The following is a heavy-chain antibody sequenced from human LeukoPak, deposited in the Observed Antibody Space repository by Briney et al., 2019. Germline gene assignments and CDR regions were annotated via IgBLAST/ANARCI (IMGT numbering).Heavy chain of an antibody. CDR2: INPNSGGT. D-gene: IGHD3-10*01. V-gene: IGHV1-2*02. J-gene: IGHJ4*02. CDR1: GYTFTGYY. CDR3: ARGEYYYDLGSPY. Sequence: GASVKVSCKASGYTFTGYYMHWVRQAPGQGLEWMGWINPNSGGTNYAQKFQGRVTMTRDTSISTAYVELSRLRSDDTAVYYCARGEYYYDLGSPYWGQGTLVTVSS.